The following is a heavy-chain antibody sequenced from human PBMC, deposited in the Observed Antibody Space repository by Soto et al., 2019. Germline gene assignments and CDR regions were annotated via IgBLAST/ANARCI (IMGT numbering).Heavy chain of an antibody. CDR1: GYTFTSYV. CDR3: ARDDSPYDFWSGYTRSPFDY. Sequence: GASVKVSCKASGYTFTSYVISWVRQAPGQGLEWMGWISAYNGNTNYAQKLQGRVTMTTDTSTSTAYMELRSLRSGDTAVYYCARDDSPYDFWSGYTRSPFDYWGQGTLVTVSS. J-gene: IGHJ4*02. CDR2: ISAYNGNT. D-gene: IGHD3-3*01. V-gene: IGHV1-18*01.